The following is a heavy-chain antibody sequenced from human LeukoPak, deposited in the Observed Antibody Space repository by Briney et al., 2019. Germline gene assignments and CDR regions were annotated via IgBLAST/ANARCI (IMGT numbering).Heavy chain of an antibody. D-gene: IGHD6-19*01. J-gene: IGHJ4*02. Sequence: KASETLSLTCAVYGGSFSGYYWSWIRQPPGKGLEWIGEINHSGITNYNPSLKSRVTISVDTSKNQFSLKLSSVTAADTAVYYCARAGSSAVAGHFDYWGQGTLVTVSS. CDR2: INHSGIT. V-gene: IGHV4-34*01. CDR1: GGSFSGYY. CDR3: ARAGSSAVAGHFDY.